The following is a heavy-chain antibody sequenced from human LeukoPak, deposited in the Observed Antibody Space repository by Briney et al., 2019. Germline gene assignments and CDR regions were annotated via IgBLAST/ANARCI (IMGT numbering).Heavy chain of an antibody. D-gene: IGHD6-19*01. CDR3: ATGASAIYSSGVVFDY. CDR1: GLSISGYW. J-gene: IGHJ4*02. V-gene: IGHV3-74*01. Sequence: SGGSLRLSCTASGLSISGYWMHWARQAPGKGLVWVSRINSDGSNTNYADSMKGRFTISRDNAKNTVYLQLNSLRAEDTAFYYCATGASAIYSSGVVFDYWGQGTLVTVSS. CDR2: INSDGSNT.